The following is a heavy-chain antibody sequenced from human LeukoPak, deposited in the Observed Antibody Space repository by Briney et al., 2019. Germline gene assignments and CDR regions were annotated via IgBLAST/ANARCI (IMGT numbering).Heavy chain of an antibody. CDR2: INHSGST. CDR3: ARGTRGGVPYSSGWPAVPYYYYMDV. V-gene: IGHV4-34*01. Sequence: SETLSFTCAVYGGSFSGYYWSWIRQPPGKGLEWIGEINHSGSTNYNPSLKSRVTISVDTSKNQFSLKLSSVTAADTAVYYCARGTRGGVPYSSGWPAVPYYYYMDVWGKGTTVTVSS. J-gene: IGHJ6*03. CDR1: GGSFSGYY. D-gene: IGHD6-19*01.